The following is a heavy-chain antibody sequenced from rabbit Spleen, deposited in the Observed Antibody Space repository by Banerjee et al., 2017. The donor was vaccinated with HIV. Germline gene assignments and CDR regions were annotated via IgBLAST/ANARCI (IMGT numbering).Heavy chain of an antibody. J-gene: IGHJ3*01. D-gene: IGHD2-1*01. V-gene: IGHV1S40*01. CDR3: ARDFDF. Sequence: QSLEESGGDLVKPGASLTLTCKASGFDFTSTFYMCWVRQAPGKGLEWIGCIDTGSGDTAYATWAKGRFTISKTSSTTVTLQMTSLTAADTATYFCARDFDFWGQGTLVTVS. CDR2: IDTGSGDT. CDR1: GFDFTSTFY.